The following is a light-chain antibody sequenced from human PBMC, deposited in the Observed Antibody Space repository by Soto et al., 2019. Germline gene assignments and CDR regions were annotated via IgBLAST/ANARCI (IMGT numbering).Light chain of an antibody. Sequence: ALTQPPSASGSPGQSVAISCTGTSSDVGGYDYVSWYQQHPGKAPKLMIYEVTKRPSGVPDRFSGSKSGNTASLTVSGLQAEDEADYYCSSYGGKNNLLFGGGTKLTVL. CDR2: EVT. V-gene: IGLV2-8*01. CDR3: SSYGGKNNLL. CDR1: SSDVGGYDY. J-gene: IGLJ2*01.